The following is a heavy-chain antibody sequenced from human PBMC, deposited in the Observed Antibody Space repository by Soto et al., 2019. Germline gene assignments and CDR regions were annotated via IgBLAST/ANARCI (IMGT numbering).Heavy chain of an antibody. Sequence: ASVKVSCKASGYTFTSYDISWVRQATGQGLEWMGWMNSNSGNTGYAQKFQGRVTMTRNTSISTAYLELSSLRSEDTAVYYCGGLNPINWGQGTLVTVS. V-gene: IGHV1-8*01. D-gene: IGHD3-16*01. CDR2: MNSNSGNT. CDR3: GGLNPIN. CDR1: GYTFTSYD. J-gene: IGHJ4*02.